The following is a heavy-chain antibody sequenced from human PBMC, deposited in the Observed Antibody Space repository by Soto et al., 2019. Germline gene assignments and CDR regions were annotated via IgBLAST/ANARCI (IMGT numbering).Heavy chain of an antibody. CDR1: GYTFTSYD. J-gene: IGHJ6*02. D-gene: IGHD1-26*01. CDR3: ARELLGSGSYLAGMDV. Sequence: ASVKVSYKASGYTFTSYDINWVRQATGQGLEWMGWMNPNSGNTGYAQKFQGRVTMTRNTSISTAYMELSSLRSEDTAVYYCARELLGSGSYLAGMDVWGQGTTVTVSS. CDR2: MNPNSGNT. V-gene: IGHV1-8*01.